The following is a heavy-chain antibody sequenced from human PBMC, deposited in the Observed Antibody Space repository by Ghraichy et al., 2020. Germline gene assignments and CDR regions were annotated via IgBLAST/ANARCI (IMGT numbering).Heavy chain of an antibody. V-gene: IGHV3-74*01. Sequence: GGSLRLSCAASGFTFSSYWMHWVRQAPGKRLVWVSRINSDGSSTSYADSVKGRFTISRDNAKNTLYLQMNSLRAEDTAIYYCARDDRAVAGHQFDYWGQGNLVTVSS. CDR1: GFTFSSYW. CDR2: INSDGSST. CDR3: ARDDRAVAGHQFDY. J-gene: IGHJ4*02. D-gene: IGHD6-19*01.